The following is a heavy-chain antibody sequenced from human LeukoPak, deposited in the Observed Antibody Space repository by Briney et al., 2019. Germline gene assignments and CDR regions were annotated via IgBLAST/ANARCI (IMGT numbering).Heavy chain of an antibody. V-gene: IGHV4-34*01. Sequence: SETLSLTCAVYGGSFSGYYWSWIRQPPGKGLEWIGEINHSGSTNYNPSLKSRVTISVDTSKNQFSLKLNSVTAADTAVYYCARGLGLRYFDWSKNWFDPWGQGTLVTVSS. J-gene: IGHJ5*02. CDR3: ARGLGLRYFDWSKNWFDP. CDR2: INHSGST. CDR1: GGSFSGYY. D-gene: IGHD3-9*01.